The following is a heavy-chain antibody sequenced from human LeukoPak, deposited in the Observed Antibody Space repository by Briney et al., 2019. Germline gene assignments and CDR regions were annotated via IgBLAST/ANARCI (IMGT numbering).Heavy chain of an antibody. CDR1: GFTFDDYA. V-gene: IGHV3-43D*04. D-gene: IGHD2-2*01. J-gene: IGHJ4*02. CDR2: ISWDGGST. CDR3: AIDLFSCSSTSCYVY. Sequence: PGGSLRLSCAASGFTFDDYAMHWVRQAPGKGLEWVSLISWDGGSTYYADSVKGRFTISRDNSKNSLYLQMNSLRAEDTAVYYCAIDLFSCSSTSCYVYWGRGTLVTVSS.